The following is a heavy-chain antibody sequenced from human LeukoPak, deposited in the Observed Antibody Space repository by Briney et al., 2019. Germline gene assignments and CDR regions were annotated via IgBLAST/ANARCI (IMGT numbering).Heavy chain of an antibody. CDR1: GFTFSNYG. V-gene: IGHV3-30*03. Sequence: GGSLRLSCAASGFTFSNYGMQWVRQAPGKGLEWVAVISYDGTNKYYTDSVKGRFTISRDNSKNTLYLQMNSLRAEDTAVYYCAREGAAAGTSFDYWGQGTLVTVSS. J-gene: IGHJ4*02. D-gene: IGHD6-13*01. CDR2: ISYDGTNK. CDR3: AREGAAAGTSFDY.